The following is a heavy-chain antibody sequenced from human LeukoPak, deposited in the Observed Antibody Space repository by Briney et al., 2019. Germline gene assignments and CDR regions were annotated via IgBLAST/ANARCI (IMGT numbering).Heavy chain of an antibody. Sequence: GGSLRLSCAASGFTFSSFWMSWVRQAPGRGLEWVATIRQDGSQKYYLDSVKGRFTISRDNSKNTLFLQMNSLRAEDTAVYYCAKDRVGSGSYYNEFDYWGQGTLVTVSS. V-gene: IGHV3-7*01. CDR2: IRQDGSQK. CDR3: AKDRVGSGSYYNEFDY. J-gene: IGHJ4*02. D-gene: IGHD3-10*01. CDR1: GFTFSSFW.